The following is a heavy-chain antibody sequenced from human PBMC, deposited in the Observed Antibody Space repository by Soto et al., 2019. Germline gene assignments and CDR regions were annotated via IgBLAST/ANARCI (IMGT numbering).Heavy chain of an antibody. J-gene: IGHJ3*02. D-gene: IGHD3-22*01. CDR2: IWYDGSNK. CDR3: AREGYDSSGADAFDI. Sequence: QVQLVESGGGVVQPGRSLRLSCAASGFTFSSYGMHWGRQAPGKGLEWVAVIWYDGSNKYYADSVKGRFTISRDNSKNTLYLEMNSLRAEDTAVYYCAREGYDSSGADAFDIWGQGTMVTVSS. V-gene: IGHV3-33*01. CDR1: GFTFSSYG.